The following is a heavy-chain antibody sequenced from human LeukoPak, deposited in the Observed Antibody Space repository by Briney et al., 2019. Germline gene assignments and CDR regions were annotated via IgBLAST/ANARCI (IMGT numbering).Heavy chain of an antibody. V-gene: IGHV3-21*01. D-gene: IGHD5-18*01. CDR2: ISSSSSYI. CDR1: GFTFSSYS. Sequence: PGGSLRLSCAASGFTFSSYSMNWVRQAPGKGLEWVSSISSSSSYIYYADSVKGRFTISRDNAKNSLYLQMNSLRAEDTAVYYCARDKYSYGPLDYGGYWGQGTLVTVSS. CDR3: ARDKYSYGPLDYGGY. J-gene: IGHJ4*02.